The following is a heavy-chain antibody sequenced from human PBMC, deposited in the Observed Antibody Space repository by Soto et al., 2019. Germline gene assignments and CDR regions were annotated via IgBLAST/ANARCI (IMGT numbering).Heavy chain of an antibody. Sequence: GGPLRLSSAASAFTFSSYSMNWVRQAPGKGLEWVSSISSSSSYIYYADSVKGRFTISRDNAKNSLYLQMNSLRAEDTAVYYCARGDFWSGYYDYWGQGTLVTVSS. CDR3: ARGDFWSGYYDY. D-gene: IGHD3-3*01. J-gene: IGHJ4*02. V-gene: IGHV3-21*01. CDR2: ISSSSSYI. CDR1: AFTFSSYS.